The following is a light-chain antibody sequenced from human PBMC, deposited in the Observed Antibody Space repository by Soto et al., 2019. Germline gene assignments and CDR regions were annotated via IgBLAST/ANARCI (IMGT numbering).Light chain of an antibody. CDR2: DDS. Sequence: VLTQPPSVSGAPGQRVTISCTGSSSNIGATYDVHWYQQKPGQAPVLVVYDDSDRPSGIPERFSGSNSGNTATLTISRVEAGDEADYYCQVWDSSSDHQVFGTGTKVTVL. CDR3: QVWDSSSDHQV. CDR1: SNIGATYD. J-gene: IGLJ1*01. V-gene: IGLV3-21*02.